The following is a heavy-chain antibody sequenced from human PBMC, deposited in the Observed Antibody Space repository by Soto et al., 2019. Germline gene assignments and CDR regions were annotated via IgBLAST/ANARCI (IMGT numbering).Heavy chain of an antibody. D-gene: IGHD3-10*01. CDR1: GFTFSSYA. CDR3: ARDSSVTDY. CDR2: ISSNGGST. J-gene: IGHJ4*02. V-gene: IGHV3-64*01. Sequence: GGSLSLSCAASGFTFSSYAMHWVRQAPGKGLEYVSAISSNGGSTYYANSVKGRFTISRDNSKNTLYLQMGSLRAEDMAVYYCARDSSVTDYWGQGTLVTVSS.